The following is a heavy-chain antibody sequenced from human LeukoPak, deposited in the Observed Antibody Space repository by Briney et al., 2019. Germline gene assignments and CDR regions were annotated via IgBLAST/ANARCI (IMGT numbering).Heavy chain of an antibody. CDR3: ARGENGIGAAFDI. D-gene: IGHD3-16*01. CDR1: GFRFSSYW. J-gene: IGHJ3*02. Sequence: PGRSLRLSCAASGFRFSSYWMSWVRQAPGKGLERVANINQDGTEKYYVDSVKGRFTISRDNSENSLFLQMNTLRAEDTAVYYCARGENGIGAAFDIWGQGTMVTVSS. CDR2: INQDGTEK. V-gene: IGHV3-7*05.